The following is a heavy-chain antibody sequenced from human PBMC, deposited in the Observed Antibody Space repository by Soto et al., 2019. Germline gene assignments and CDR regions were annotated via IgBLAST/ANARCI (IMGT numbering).Heavy chain of an antibody. CDR3: ARGPSGDKVHY. CDR2: IFDSGTT. Sequence: QVQLQESGPGLVKPSQTLSLTCTVSGGSITSDYSCWSWIRHPPGEGLEWIGHIFDSGTTYTNPSLRSQVAISLATSKNHFSLTLSSVTAADTAVYYCARGPSGDKVHYWGQGALVTVSS. D-gene: IGHD7-27*01. V-gene: IGHV4-30-4*01. CDR1: GGSITSDYSC. J-gene: IGHJ4*02.